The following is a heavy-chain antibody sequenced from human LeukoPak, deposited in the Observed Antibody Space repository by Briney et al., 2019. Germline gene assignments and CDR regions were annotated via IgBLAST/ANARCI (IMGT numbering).Heavy chain of an antibody. V-gene: IGHV4-59*01. J-gene: IGHJ4*02. CDR1: GGSISSYY. CDR3: ARVDRGFLAFDY. D-gene: IGHD2-2*03. CDR2: IYYSRST. Sequence: SETLSLTCTVSGGSISSYYWSWIRQPPGKGLEWIGYIYYSRSTNYNPSLKSRVTISVDTSKNQFSLKLSSVTAADTAVYYCARVDRGFLAFDYWGQGTLVTVSS.